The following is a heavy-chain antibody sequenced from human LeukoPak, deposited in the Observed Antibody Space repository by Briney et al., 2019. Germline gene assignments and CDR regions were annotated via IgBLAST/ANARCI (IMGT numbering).Heavy chain of an antibody. J-gene: IGHJ4*02. CDR2: ISGSGGST. D-gene: IGHD2-15*01. CDR1: GFTFSSYA. Sequence: GGSLRLSCAASGFTFSSYAMSWVRQAPGKGLEWVSAISGSGGSTYYADSVKGRFTISRDNSKNTLYLQMSSLRAEDTAVYYCAKVRGGVVVVAAPLGYWGQGTLVTVSS. V-gene: IGHV3-23*01. CDR3: AKVRGGVVVVAAPLGY.